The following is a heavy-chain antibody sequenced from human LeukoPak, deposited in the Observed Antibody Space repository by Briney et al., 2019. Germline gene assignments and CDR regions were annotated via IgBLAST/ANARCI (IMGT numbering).Heavy chain of an antibody. CDR3: ARDRFPSFDRVGNSYFDY. J-gene: IGHJ4*02. CDR1: GFTFSNYD. D-gene: IGHD4-23*01. Sequence: GGSLRLSCAASGFTFSNYDMNWVRQAPGKGLEWVSYISTSSSTMYADSVKGRFTLSRDNAKNSLYLQMISLRVEDTAVYYCARDRFPSFDRVGNSYFDYWGQGTLVTVSS. V-gene: IGHV3-48*04. CDR2: ISTSSSTM.